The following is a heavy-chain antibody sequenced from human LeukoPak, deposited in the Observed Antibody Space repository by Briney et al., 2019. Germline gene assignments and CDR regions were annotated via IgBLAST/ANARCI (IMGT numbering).Heavy chain of an antibody. CDR1: GGTFSSYA. Sequence: VASVEVSCKASGGTFSSYAISWVRQAPGQGLEWMGGIIPIFGTANYAQKFQGRVTITTDESTSTAYMELSSLRSEDTAVYYCAKGYCSSTSCLNWFDPWGQGTLVTVSS. J-gene: IGHJ5*02. CDR2: IIPIFGTA. CDR3: AKGYCSSTSCLNWFDP. V-gene: IGHV1-69*05. D-gene: IGHD2-2*01.